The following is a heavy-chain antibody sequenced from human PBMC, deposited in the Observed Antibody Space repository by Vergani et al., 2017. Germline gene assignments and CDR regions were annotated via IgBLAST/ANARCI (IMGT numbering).Heavy chain of an antibody. V-gene: IGHV1-46*03. D-gene: IGHD4-23*01. CDR1: GYTFTSYY. J-gene: IGHJ3*02. CDR2: INPSGGST. CDR3: ARSLTVVTQNDALDI. Sequence: QVQLVQSGAEVKKPGASVKVSCKASGYTFTSYYMHWVRQAPGQGLEWMGIINPSGGSTSYAQKFQGRVTMTRDTSTSTVYMELSSLRSEDTAVYYCARSLTVVTQNDALDIWGQGTMVTVSS.